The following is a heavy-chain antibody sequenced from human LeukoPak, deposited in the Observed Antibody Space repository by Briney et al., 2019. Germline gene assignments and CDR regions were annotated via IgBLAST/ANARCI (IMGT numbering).Heavy chain of an antibody. J-gene: IGHJ5*02. CDR3: ARDLREYSSGPTVDP. CDR2: ISYDGSNK. CDR1: GFTFSSYA. Sequence: PGGSLRLSCAASGFTFSSYAMHWVRQAPGKGLEWVAVISYDGSNKYYADSVKGRFTISRVNSKNTLYLQMNSLRAEDTAVYYCARDLREYSSGPTVDPWGQGTLVTVSS. V-gene: IGHV3-30-3*01. D-gene: IGHD6-19*01.